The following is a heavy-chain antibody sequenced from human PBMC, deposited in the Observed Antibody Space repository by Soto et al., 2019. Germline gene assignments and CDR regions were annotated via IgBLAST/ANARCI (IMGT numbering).Heavy chain of an antibody. D-gene: IGHD1-26*01. J-gene: IGHJ6*03. CDR1: GFTFSSYA. Sequence: GGSLRLSCAASGFTFSSYAMSWVRQAPGKGLEWVSAISGSGGSTYYADSVKGRFTISRDNSKNTLYLQMNSLRAEDTAVYYCAKAAVGARVSYYYYMDVWGKGTTVTVSS. V-gene: IGHV3-23*01. CDR2: ISGSGGST. CDR3: AKAAVGARVSYYYYMDV.